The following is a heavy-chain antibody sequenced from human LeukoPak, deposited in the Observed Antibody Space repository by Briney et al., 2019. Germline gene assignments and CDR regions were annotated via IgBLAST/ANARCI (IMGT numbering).Heavy chain of an antibody. CDR1: GFTVSSNY. V-gene: IGHV3-53*05. Sequence: GGSLRLSCAASGFTVSSNYMSWVRQAPGKGLEWVSIIYSGGSTFYADSVKGRFTISRDNSKNTLYLQMNSLKGDDTAVYYCAKDSAFYYIDVWGKGTTVIISS. J-gene: IGHJ6*03. CDR2: IYSGGST. CDR3: AKDSAFYYIDV. D-gene: IGHD3-10*01.